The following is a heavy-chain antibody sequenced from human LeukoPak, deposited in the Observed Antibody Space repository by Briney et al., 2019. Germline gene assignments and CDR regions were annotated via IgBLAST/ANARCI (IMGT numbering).Heavy chain of an antibody. V-gene: IGHV1-2*06. Sequence: ASVTVSCKASGYTFSGHYLHWVRQAPGQGLEWMGRINPNTGVTQYTENFQGRVTMTGDTSISTAYMELSSLRSDDTAVYYCTRESGSYHGNDYWGQGTLVTVSS. D-gene: IGHD1-26*01. J-gene: IGHJ4*02. CDR2: INPNTGVT. CDR1: GYTFSGHY. CDR3: TRESGSYHGNDY.